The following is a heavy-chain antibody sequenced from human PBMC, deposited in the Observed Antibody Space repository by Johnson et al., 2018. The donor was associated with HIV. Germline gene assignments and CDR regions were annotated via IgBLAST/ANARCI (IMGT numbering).Heavy chain of an antibody. CDR1: GFTFSREN. J-gene: IGHJ3*02. V-gene: IGHV3-30-3*01. D-gene: IGHD3-22*01. CDR3: AREHGPDEGYYDGRYYSGFDI. Sequence: QVQLVESGGGVVQPGMSLRLSYADSGFTFSRENMHWVRQAPDKGLHWVAVISYDGSNKFYADSVKGRFTISRDNSNNTLYLQMNSLRTEDTAVYYCAREHGPDEGYYDGRYYSGFDIWGLGTLVTVSS. CDR2: ISYDGSNK.